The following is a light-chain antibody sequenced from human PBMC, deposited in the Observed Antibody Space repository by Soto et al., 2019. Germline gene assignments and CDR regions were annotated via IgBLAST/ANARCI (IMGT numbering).Light chain of an antibody. CDR1: SSNLAGYT. V-gene: IGLV1-44*01. CDR2: SNN. J-gene: IGLJ2*01. CDR3: AAWDDSLNGVV. Sequence: QSVLTQPPSASGTPGGTVTISCSGTSSNLAGYTVNWYHQVPGAAPKVLIYSNNQRPSGVPDRISGSKSGTSASLAISGLQSEDEGDYYCAAWDDSLNGVVFGGGTKVTVL.